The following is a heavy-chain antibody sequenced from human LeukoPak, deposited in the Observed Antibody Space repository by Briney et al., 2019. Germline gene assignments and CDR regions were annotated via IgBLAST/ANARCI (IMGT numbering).Heavy chain of an antibody. V-gene: IGHV3-33*01. D-gene: IGHD1-1*01. CDR1: GFTFSSYG. J-gene: IGHJ4*02. CDR3: ARAYSDWSGIDY. CDR2: IWYDGSNK. Sequence: GESLKISCAASGFTFSSYGMHWVRQAPGKGLEWVAVIWYDGSNKYYADSVKGRFTISRDNSKNTLYLQMNSLRAEDTAVYYCARAYSDWSGIDYWGQGALVTVSS.